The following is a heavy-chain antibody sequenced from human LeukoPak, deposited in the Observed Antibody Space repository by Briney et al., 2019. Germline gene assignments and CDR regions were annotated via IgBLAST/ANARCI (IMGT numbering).Heavy chain of an antibody. D-gene: IGHD2-15*01. CDR1: GFTFSSYA. V-gene: IGHV3-23*01. CDR2: ISGSGGST. Sequence: SGGSLRLSCAASGFTFSSYAMSWVRQAPGKGLEWVSAISGSGGSTYYADSVKGRFTISRDNSKNTLYLQMNSLRAEDTAVYYCAKDVGVLLYAFDIWGQGTMVTVSS. CDR3: AKDVGVLLYAFDI. J-gene: IGHJ3*02.